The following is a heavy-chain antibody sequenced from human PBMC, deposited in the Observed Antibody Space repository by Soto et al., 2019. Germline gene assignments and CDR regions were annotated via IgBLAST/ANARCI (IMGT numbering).Heavy chain of an antibody. V-gene: IGHV5-51*01. CDR2: IYPDDSDT. J-gene: IGHJ5*02. D-gene: IGHD3-22*01. CDR3: ARHHRDDSSGRWFDP. Sequence: EVQLVQSGAEVKKPGESLKISCKGSGYTFTSYWIAWVRQMPGKGLEWMGIIYPDDSDTRYSPSFQGQVTFSADRSINTASLQWNSLKASDTAMYYCARHHRDDSSGRWFDPFGQGTLVTVSS. CDR1: GYTFTSYW.